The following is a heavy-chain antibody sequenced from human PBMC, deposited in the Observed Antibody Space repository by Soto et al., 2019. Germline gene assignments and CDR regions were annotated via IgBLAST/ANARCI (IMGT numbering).Heavy chain of an antibody. J-gene: IGHJ5*02. D-gene: IGHD6-13*01. CDR3: AKDQVTSSWYKWSWFGP. Sequence: TGGSLRLSCAATGFTFSSYGMDWVRQAPGKGLEWVSFISYDGRNKDYADSVKGRFTISRDNSKNTLYLQMNSLRAEDTAVYYCAKDQVTSSWYKWSWFGPWGQGTLVTVSS. V-gene: IGHV3-30*18. CDR2: ISYDGRNK. CDR1: GFTFSSYG.